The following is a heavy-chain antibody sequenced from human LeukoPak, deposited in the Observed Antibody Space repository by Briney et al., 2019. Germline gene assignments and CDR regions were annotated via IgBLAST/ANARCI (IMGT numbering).Heavy chain of an antibody. J-gene: IGHJ5*02. CDR2: IYWNGDK. Sequence: SGPTLVKPTQTLTLACTFSGFSLSTSGVSVGWIRQPPGKALEWLALIYWNGDKRYSPSLRSRLTITKDTSKNQVVLTMTNMDPVDTATYYCARRDGWFDPWGQGTLVTVSS. CDR3: ARRDGWFDP. V-gene: IGHV2-5*01. CDR1: GFSLSTSGVS.